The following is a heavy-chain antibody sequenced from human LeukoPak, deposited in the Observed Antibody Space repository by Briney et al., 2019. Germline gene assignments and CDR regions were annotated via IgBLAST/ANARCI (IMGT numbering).Heavy chain of an antibody. Sequence: SETLSLTCTVSGGSISSSSYYWGWIRQPPGKGLEWIGSIYHSGSTYYNPSLKSRVTISVDTSKNQFSLKLTSVTAAYTAVYYCARDHQLDYWGQGTLVTVSS. CDR3: ARDHQLDY. CDR1: GGSISSSSYY. J-gene: IGHJ4*02. V-gene: IGHV4-39*07. CDR2: IYHSGST.